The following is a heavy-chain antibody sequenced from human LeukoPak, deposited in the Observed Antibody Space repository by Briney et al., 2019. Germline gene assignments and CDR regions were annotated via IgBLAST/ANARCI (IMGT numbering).Heavy chain of an antibody. CDR2: IYHSGST. CDR3: AREVLVGATSWFDP. J-gene: IGHJ5*02. D-gene: IGHD1-26*01. CDR1: GGSISSGGYS. V-gene: IGHV4-30-2*01. Sequence: MTSETLSLTCAVSGGSISSGGYSWSWIRQPPGKGLEWIGYIYHSGSTSYNPSLKSRVTISIDTSKNQFSLKLSSVTAADTAVYYCAREVLVGATSWFDPWGQGTLVTVSS.